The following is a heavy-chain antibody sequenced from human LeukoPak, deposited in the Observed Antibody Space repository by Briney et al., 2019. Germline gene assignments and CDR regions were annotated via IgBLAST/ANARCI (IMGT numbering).Heavy chain of an antibody. CDR3: ARDRGWSYSAIDY. D-gene: IGHD1-26*01. CDR2: IRSSSSTI. Sequence: GGSLRLSCAASGFTFSSYSMNWVRQAPGKGLEWVSFIRSSSSTIYYADSVKGRFTISRDNDKNSLYLQMNSLRAEDTAVYYCARDRGWSYSAIDYWGQGTLVTVSS. J-gene: IGHJ4*02. V-gene: IGHV3-48*04. CDR1: GFTFSSYS.